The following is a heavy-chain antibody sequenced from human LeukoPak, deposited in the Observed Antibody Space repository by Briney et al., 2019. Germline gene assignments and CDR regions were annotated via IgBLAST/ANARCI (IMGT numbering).Heavy chain of an antibody. V-gene: IGHV5-51*01. J-gene: IGHJ6*02. CDR2: IYPGDSDT. CDR3: AILAGYDSSGYYYYYGMDV. D-gene: IGHD3-22*01. Sequence: GESLKISCKGSGYSFTTYWIGWVRQMSGKGLEWMGIIYPGDSDTRYSPSFQGQVTISADKSISTAYLQWSSLKASDTAMYYCAILAGYDSSGYYYYYGMDVWGQGTTVTVSS. CDR1: GYSFTTYW.